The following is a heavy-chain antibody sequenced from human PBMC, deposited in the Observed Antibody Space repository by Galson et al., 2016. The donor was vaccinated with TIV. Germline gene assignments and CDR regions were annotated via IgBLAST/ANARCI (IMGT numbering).Heavy chain of an antibody. J-gene: IGHJ3*01. CDR1: GYTFSTYG. V-gene: IGHV1-18*01. Sequence: SVKVSCKASGYTFSTYGITWVRQAPGQGPEWMGWINPKNGNARYADDLQDRAILTTDTSTRTAYMELRSLSFADSAVYYCARICVESAKAVLDVWGQGTKVIVSS. D-gene: IGHD3-3*01. CDR3: ARICVESAKAVLDV. CDR2: INPKNGNA.